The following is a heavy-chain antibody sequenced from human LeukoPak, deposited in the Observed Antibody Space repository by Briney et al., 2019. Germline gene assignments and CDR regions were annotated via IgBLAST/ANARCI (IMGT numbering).Heavy chain of an antibody. V-gene: IGHV3-23*01. D-gene: IGHD1-26*01. CDR3: AKDYMWELLFDY. Sequence: GGSLRLSCAASVFTFSSYSMNWVRQAPGKGLEWVSAISGSGGGTYYADSVKGRFTISRDNSKNTLYLQMNSLRAEDTAVYYCAKDYMWELLFDYWGQGTLVTVSS. CDR1: VFTFSSYS. J-gene: IGHJ4*02. CDR2: ISGSGGGT.